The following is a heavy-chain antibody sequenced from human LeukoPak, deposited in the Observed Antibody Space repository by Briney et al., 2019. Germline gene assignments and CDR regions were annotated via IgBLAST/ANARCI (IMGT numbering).Heavy chain of an antibody. J-gene: IGHJ6*03. CDR1: GYTFTTYN. CDR2: ISGYNGNT. D-gene: IGHD6-6*01. Sequence: ASVKVSCKASGYTFTTYNINWVRQAPGQGLEWMGWISGYNGNTNYAQKLQGRVTMTTDTSTSTAYMELRSLKSDDTAVYYCARGGIAARRNFYYYYYMDVWGKGTTVTVSS. CDR3: ARGGIAARRNFYYYYYMDV. V-gene: IGHV1-18*01.